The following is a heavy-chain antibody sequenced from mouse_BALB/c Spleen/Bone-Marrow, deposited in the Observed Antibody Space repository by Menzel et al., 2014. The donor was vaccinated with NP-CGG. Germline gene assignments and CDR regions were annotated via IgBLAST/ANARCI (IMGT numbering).Heavy chain of an antibody. D-gene: IGHD2-4*01. CDR1: GFTFNIYA. V-gene: IGHV10-1*01. CDR3: VRQDYDYPMDY. J-gene: IGHJ4*01. Sequence: EVKLQESGGGLVQPKGSLKLSCAASGFTFNIYAMNWVRQAPRKGLEWVARISSKSTNYTTCYADSVKDRFTISSDDSQSMLYLQMNRLKTEDTAIYYCVRQDYDYPMDYWGQGTSVTVSS. CDR2: ISSKSTNYTT.